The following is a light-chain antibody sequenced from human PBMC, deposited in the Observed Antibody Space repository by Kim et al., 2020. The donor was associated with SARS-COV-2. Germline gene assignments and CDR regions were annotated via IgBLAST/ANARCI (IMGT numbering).Light chain of an antibody. V-gene: IGLV2-23*01. Sequence: QSVLTQSASVSGSPGQSITISCTGTSSDVGSNDLVSWYQHHPGTAPKLMIYEGSQRPSGVSDRFSGSTSGNTASLTISGLQAEDEADYYCCSYAGSGSWVFGGWTKVTVL. J-gene: IGLJ3*02. CDR2: EGS. CDR3: CSYAGSGSWV. CDR1: SSDVGSNDL.